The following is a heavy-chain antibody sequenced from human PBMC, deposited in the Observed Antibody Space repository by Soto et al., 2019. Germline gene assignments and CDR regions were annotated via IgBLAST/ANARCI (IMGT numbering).Heavy chain of an antibody. CDR1: GYTFTGYY. D-gene: IGHD6-13*01. J-gene: IGHJ4*02. Sequence: QVQLVPSGAEVKKPGASVKVSCKASGYTFTGYYMHWVRQAPGQGLEWMGWINPNSGGTNYAQKFQGMVTMTRDTSIRTAYMELRRMRSDDTAVYYCARDQVYSSSWYFDYWGQGTLVTVSS. CDR3: ARDQVYSSSWYFDY. V-gene: IGHV1-2*02. CDR2: INPNSGGT.